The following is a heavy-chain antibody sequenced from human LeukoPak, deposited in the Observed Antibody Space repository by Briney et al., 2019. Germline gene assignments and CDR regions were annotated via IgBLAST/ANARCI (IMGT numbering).Heavy chain of an antibody. CDR1: GFTFSSYS. CDR3: ARDYGSGGYFNAYYYYYMDV. CDR2: ISSSSSYI. Sequence: GGSLRLSCAASGFTFSSYSMNWVRQAPGKGLEWVSSISSSSSYIYYADSVKGRFTISRDNAKNSLFLQMNSLRAEDTAVYYCARDYGSGGYFNAYYYYYMDVWGKGTTVTVSS. D-gene: IGHD3-10*01. J-gene: IGHJ6*03. V-gene: IGHV3-21*01.